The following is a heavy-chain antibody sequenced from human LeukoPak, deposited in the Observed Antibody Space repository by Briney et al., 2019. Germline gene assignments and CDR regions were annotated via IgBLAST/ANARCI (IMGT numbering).Heavy chain of an antibody. D-gene: IGHD4-17*01. CDR2: IIRIFGTA. V-gene: IGHV1-69*13. CDR3: AGYDYGDHALDY. Sequence: ASVKVSCKASGGTFSSYAISWVRQAPGQGLEWMGGIIRIFGTANYAQKFQGRVTITADESTSTAYMELSSLRSEDTAVYYCAGYDYGDHALDYWGQGTPVTVSS. J-gene: IGHJ4*02. CDR1: GGTFSSYA.